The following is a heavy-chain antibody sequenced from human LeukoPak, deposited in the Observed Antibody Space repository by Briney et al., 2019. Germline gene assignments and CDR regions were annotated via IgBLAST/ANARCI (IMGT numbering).Heavy chain of an antibody. CDR2: IYSGGST. CDR3: GRIRS. V-gene: IGHV3-66*01. Sequence: GGSLRLPCAASGFTFRYYWMSWVRQAPGKGLEWVSLIYSGGSTYYADSVKGRFTISRDNSKNTLYLQMNSLRAEDTAVYYCGRIRSWGQGTLVTVSS. D-gene: IGHD3-16*01. J-gene: IGHJ4*02. CDR1: GFTFRYYW.